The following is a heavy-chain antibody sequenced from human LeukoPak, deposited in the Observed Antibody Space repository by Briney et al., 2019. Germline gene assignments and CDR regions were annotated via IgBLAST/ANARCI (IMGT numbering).Heavy chain of an antibody. V-gene: IGHV3-20*04. CDR1: GFTFSSYA. D-gene: IGHD3-10*01. Sequence: GGSLRLSCAASGFTFSSYAMSWVRQAPGKGLEWVSGINWNGGSTGYADSVKGRFTISRDNAKNSLYLQMNSLRAEDTAVYYCARAGESHYYYMDVWGKGTTVTVSS. CDR3: ARAGESHYYYMDV. CDR2: INWNGGST. J-gene: IGHJ6*03.